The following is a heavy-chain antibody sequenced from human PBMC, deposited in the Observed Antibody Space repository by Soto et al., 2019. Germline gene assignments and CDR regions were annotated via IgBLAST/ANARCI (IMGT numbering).Heavy chain of an antibody. Sequence: QVQLQQWGAGLLKPSETLSLTCAVYGGSFSNYYWSWIRLPPGKGLEWVGEIHPSGNAFYNPSLGSRVTMLMDTSKSQFSLTLISVTAADTAVYFCARGQDSAKIGYWGQGTLVTVSS. J-gene: IGHJ4*02. V-gene: IGHV4-34*01. CDR1: GGSFSNYY. D-gene: IGHD2-15*01. CDR2: IHPSGNA. CDR3: ARGQDSAKIGY.